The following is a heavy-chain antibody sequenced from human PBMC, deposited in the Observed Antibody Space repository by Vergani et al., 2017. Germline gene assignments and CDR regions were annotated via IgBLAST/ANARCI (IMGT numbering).Heavy chain of an antibody. CDR2: INPSGGST. CDR1: GYTFPHYY. V-gene: IGHV1-46*03. CDR3: ARPHGDILPPDPRRLDY. Sequence: QVLLVQSGAEVKKPGASVRVSCTTSGYTFPHYYIHWVRQAPGPGLEWMGIINPSGGSTTYAQQFQGRLTMTRDTSTSTVYMDLSNLRSEDTAVYYCARPHGDILPPDPRRLDYWGQGTLVTVSS. J-gene: IGHJ4*02.